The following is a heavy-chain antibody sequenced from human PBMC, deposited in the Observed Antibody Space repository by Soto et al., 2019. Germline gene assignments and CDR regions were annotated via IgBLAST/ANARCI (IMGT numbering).Heavy chain of an antibody. V-gene: IGHV4-34*01. Sequence: LETQSLPNAVYGGSIGDYCWRWISQNTGKGLEWIGGINHSGSTNYHPSLKRRVTISVDTSKNQFSLKLSSVTAADTAVYYCASPLTYFDYVWGSYRSSAAHAFDIWGQGTMVTVSS. J-gene: IGHJ3*02. CDR3: ASPLTYFDYVWGSYRSSAAHAFDI. D-gene: IGHD3-16*02. CDR2: INHSGST. CDR1: GGSIGDYC.